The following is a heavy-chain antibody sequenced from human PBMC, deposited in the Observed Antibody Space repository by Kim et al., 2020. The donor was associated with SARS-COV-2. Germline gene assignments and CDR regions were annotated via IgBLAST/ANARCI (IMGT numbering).Heavy chain of an antibody. CDR3: ARGPKLGYCSGGSCYGWEFDY. J-gene: IGHJ4*02. Sequence: SVKVSCKASGGTFSSYAISWVRQAPGQGLEWMGGIIPIFGTANYAQKFQGRVTITADESTSTAYMELSSLRSEDTAVYYCARGPKLGYCSGGSCYGWEFDYWGQGTLVTVSS. D-gene: IGHD2-15*01. CDR1: GGTFSSYA. V-gene: IGHV1-69*13. CDR2: IIPIFGTA.